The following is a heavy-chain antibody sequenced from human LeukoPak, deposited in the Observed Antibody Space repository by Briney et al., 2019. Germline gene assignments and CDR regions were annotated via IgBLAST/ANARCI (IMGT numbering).Heavy chain of an antibody. J-gene: IGHJ4*02. D-gene: IGHD3-10*01. CDR1: GFTFSSYW. V-gene: IGHV3-74*01. Sequence: QPGGSLRLSCAASGFTFSSYWMHWVRQAPGKGLVWVSRINSDGSSTSYADSVKGRFTISRDNAKNTLYLQMNSLRAEDTAVYYCARVGSGSYYKDYWGQGTLVTVSS. CDR3: ARVGSGSYYKDY. CDR2: INSDGSST.